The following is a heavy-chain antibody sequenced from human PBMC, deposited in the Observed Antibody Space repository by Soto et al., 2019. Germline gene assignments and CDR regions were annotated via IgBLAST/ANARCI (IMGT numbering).Heavy chain of an antibody. CDR3: AREAAAGTSPIDY. CDR2: IYYSGST. CDR1: GGSISSYY. D-gene: IGHD6-13*01. V-gene: IGHV4-59*01. J-gene: IGHJ4*02. Sequence: LSLTCTVSGGSISSYYWSWIRQPPGKGLEWIGYIYYSGSTNYNPSLKSRVTISVDTSKNQFSLKLSSVTAADTAVYYCAREAAAGTSPIDYWGQGTLVTVSS.